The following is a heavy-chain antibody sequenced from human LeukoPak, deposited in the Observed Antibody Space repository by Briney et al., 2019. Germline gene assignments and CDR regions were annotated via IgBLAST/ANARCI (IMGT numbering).Heavy chain of an antibody. J-gene: IGHJ4*02. Sequence: PGGSLRLSCAASGFTFSSYAMSWVRQAPGEGLQWVSAISGGGSTYYADSVKGRFTISRDNSKNTLYLQMNSLRAEDTAVYYCAKSPGRSYDSSGYYYYWGQGTLVTVSS. CDR1: GFTFSSYA. D-gene: IGHD3-22*01. V-gene: IGHV3-23*01. CDR2: ISGGGST. CDR3: AKSPGRSYDSSGYYYY.